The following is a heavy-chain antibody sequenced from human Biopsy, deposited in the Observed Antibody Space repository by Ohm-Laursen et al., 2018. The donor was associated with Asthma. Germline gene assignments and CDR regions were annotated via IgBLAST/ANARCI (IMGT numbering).Heavy chain of an antibody. D-gene: IGHD3-3*01. CDR1: GFTFRAYS. CDR3: ASQSSGPDFWSGYYYFDY. V-gene: IGHV3-30*03. Sequence: SLRLSCAASGFTFRAYSMHWVRQAPGKGLEWVAVISYDGSNKYYADSVKGRFTISRDNSKNTLYLQMNSLRAEDTAVYYCASQSSGPDFWSGYYYFDYWGQGTLVTVSS. J-gene: IGHJ4*02. CDR2: ISYDGSNK.